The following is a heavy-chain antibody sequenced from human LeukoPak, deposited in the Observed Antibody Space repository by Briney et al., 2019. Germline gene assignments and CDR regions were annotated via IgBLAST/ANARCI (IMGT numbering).Heavy chain of an antibody. V-gene: IGHV4-34*01. CDR1: GGSFSGYY. J-gene: IGHJ6*03. Sequence: SETLSLTCAVYGGSFSGYYWSWIRQPPGKGLEWIGEINHSGSTNYHPSLKSRVTISVDTSKNQFSLKLSSVTAADTAVYYCARRRNYYYYMDVWGKGTTVTVSS. CDR3: ARRRNYYYYMDV. CDR2: INHSGST.